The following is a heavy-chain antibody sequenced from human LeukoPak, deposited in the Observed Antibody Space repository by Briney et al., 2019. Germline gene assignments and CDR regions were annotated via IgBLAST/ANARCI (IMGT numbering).Heavy chain of an antibody. Sequence: PSETLSLTCTVSGGSISSYYWSWIRQPAGKGLEWIGRIYTSGSTNYNPSLKSRVTMSVDTSKNQFSLKLSSVTAADTAVYHCARAYYDFWSGYFQSLDAFDIWGQGTMVTVSS. J-gene: IGHJ3*02. CDR1: GGSISSYY. D-gene: IGHD3-3*01. CDR3: ARAYYDFWSGYFQSLDAFDI. V-gene: IGHV4-4*07. CDR2: IYTSGST.